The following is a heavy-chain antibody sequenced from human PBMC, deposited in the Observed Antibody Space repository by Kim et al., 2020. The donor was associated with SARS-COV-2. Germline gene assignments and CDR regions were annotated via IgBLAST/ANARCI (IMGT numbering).Heavy chain of an antibody. V-gene: IGHV3-30*18. CDR1: GFTFSSYG. CDR2: ISYDGSNK. Sequence: GGSLRLSCAASGFTFSSYGMHWVRQAPGKGLEWVAVISYDGSNKYYADSVKGRFTISRDNSKNTLYLQMNSLRAEDTAVYYCAKDSVDLLEGYYFDYWG. J-gene: IGHJ4*01. CDR3: AKDSVDLLEGYYFDY. D-gene: IGHD3-3*02.